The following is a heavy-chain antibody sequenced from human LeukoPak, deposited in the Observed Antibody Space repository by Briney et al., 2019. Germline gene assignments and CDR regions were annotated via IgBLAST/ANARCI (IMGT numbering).Heavy chain of an antibody. Sequence: SETLSLTCTVSGGPISSSSYYWGWIRQPPGKGLEWIGSIYYSGSTYYNPSLKSRVTISVDTSKNQFSLKLSSVTAADTAVYYCARMGKGYSYGYIDYWGQGTLVTVSS. J-gene: IGHJ4*02. CDR1: GGPISSSSYY. D-gene: IGHD5-18*01. V-gene: IGHV4-39*07. CDR3: ARMGKGYSYGYIDY. CDR2: IYYSGST.